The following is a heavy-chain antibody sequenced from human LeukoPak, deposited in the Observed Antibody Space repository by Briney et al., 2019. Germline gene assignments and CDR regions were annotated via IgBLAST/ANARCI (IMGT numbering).Heavy chain of an antibody. V-gene: IGHV4-4*07. CDR2: IYTSGST. J-gene: IGHJ4*02. D-gene: IGHD2-2*01. CDR3: ASSSGQYCSSTSCYPVYFDY. Sequence: PSETLSLTCTVSGGPISSYYWGWIRQPAGKGLEWIGRIYTSGSTNYNPSLKSRVTMSVDTSKNQFSLKLSSVTAADTAVYYCASSSGQYCSSTSCYPVYFDYWGQGTLVTVSS. CDR1: GGPISSYY.